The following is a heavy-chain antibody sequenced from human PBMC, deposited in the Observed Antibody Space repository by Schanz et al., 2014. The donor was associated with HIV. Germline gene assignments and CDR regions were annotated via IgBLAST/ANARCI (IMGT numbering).Heavy chain of an antibody. Sequence: QVQLVESGGGVVQPGRSLRLSCAASGFTFNSYAMHWVRQAPGKGLEWVAVISYDGSNKYYADSVKGRFTISRDNTNNSLYLQMSSLRADDTAVYFCARERWGGNIASHYYAMDVWGQGTTVTVSS. CDR3: ARERWGGNIASHYYAMDV. CDR2: ISYDGSNK. CDR1: GFTFNSYA. D-gene: IGHD2-15*01. V-gene: IGHV3-30-3*01. J-gene: IGHJ6*02.